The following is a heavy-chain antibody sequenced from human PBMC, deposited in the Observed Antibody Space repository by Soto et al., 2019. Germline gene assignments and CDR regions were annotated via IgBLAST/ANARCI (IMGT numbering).Heavy chain of an antibody. D-gene: IGHD3-10*01. CDR1: GYTFTSYY. CDR2: INPSGGST. CDR3: ARDLVTMVRGVIIKYYCMHV. J-gene: IGHJ6*02. Sequence: ASVKVSCKASGYTFTSYYMHWVRQAPGQGLEWMGIINPSGGSTSYAQKFQGRVTMTRDTSTSTVYMELSSLRSEDTAVYYCARDLVTMVRGVIIKYYCMHVWGQGTTVTVSS. V-gene: IGHV1-46*01.